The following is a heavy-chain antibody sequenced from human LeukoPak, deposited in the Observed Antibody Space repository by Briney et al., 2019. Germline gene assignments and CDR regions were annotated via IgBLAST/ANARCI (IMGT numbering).Heavy chain of an antibody. D-gene: IGHD3-10*01. V-gene: IGHV3-66*01. CDR2: IYSIGST. CDR1: GFTGSSNY. J-gene: IGHJ4*02. CDR3: VNSVMVRGVIRPY. Sequence: PGGSPRLSSVASGFTGSSNYMSWVRHAPGKGLERVSVIYSIGSTYYADSVRGRFTISRDNSQNTLYLQMNSLRGEDTAVYYCVNSVMVRGVIRPYWGQGTLVTVSS.